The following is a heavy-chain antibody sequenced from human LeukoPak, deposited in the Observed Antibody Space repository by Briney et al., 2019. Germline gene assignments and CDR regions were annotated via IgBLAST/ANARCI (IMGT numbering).Heavy chain of an antibody. J-gene: IGHJ3*02. Sequence: GGSLRLSCAASGFTFSDYAMTWVRQAPGKGLEWVSAISVDGSHTYYADSLKGRFTISRDNSKNTLSLQMNSLRVEDTAVYYCAKCYDTSGRRASDIWGQGTMVTVSS. CDR3: AKCYDTSGRRASDI. CDR2: ISVDGSHT. V-gene: IGHV3-23*01. CDR1: GFTFSDYA. D-gene: IGHD3-22*01.